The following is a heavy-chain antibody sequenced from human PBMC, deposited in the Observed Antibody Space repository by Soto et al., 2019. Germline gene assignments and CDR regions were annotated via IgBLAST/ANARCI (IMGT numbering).Heavy chain of an antibody. CDR3: AKGPLWFGEFGFDC. CDR1: GFTFSSYG. V-gene: IGHV3-30*18. J-gene: IGHJ4*02. Sequence: PGGSLRLSCAAPGFTFSSYGMHWVRQAPGKGLEWVAVISYDGSNKYYADSVKGRFTISRDNSKNTLYLQMNSLRAEDTAVYYCAKGPLWFGEFGFDCWGQGTLVTVSS. D-gene: IGHD3-10*01. CDR2: ISYDGSNK.